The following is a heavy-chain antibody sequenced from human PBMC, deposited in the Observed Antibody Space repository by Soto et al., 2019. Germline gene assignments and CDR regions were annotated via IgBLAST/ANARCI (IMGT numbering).Heavy chain of an antibody. J-gene: IGHJ4*02. V-gene: IGHV3-15*01. CDR2: IKSKTDGGTT. CDR3: TTDSGYYDSSGFDY. CDR1: GFTFSNAW. D-gene: IGHD3-22*01. Sequence: VQLVESGGGVVQPGRSLRLSCAASGFTFSNAWMSWVRQAPGKGLEWVGRIKSKTDGGTTDYAAPVKGRFTISRDDSKNTLYLQMNSLKTEDTAVYYCTTDSGYYDSSGFDYWGQGTLVTVSS.